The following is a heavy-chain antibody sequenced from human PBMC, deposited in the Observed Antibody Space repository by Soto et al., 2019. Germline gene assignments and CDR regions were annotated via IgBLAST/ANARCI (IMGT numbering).Heavy chain of an antibody. CDR2: ISGSGAST. Sequence: PGGSLRLSCAASGLTFSNYAMTWVRQAPGEGLEWVSGISGSGASTFYADSVQGRFTISRDNSKNTLYLEMDSLRVEDTAVYYCAKRFHEYSDFYYYMDVWGKGTTVTVSS. D-gene: IGHD2-15*01. V-gene: IGHV3-23*01. CDR3: AKRFHEYSDFYYYMDV. CDR1: GLTFSNYA. J-gene: IGHJ6*03.